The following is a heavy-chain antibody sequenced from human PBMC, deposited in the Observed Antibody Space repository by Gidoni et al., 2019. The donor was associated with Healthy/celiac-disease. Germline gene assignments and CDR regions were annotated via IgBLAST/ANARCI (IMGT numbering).Heavy chain of an antibody. CDR2: INHSGST. J-gene: IGHJ6*03. CDR3: ARGHGIVEEYYYYYYMDV. Sequence: QVQLQQWGAGLFQPSETLSLTCAVYGGSFSCYYWSWIRQPPGKGLELIGEINHSGSTQYNPSLKSRVTISVDTSKNQFSLKLSSVTAADTAVYYYARGHGIVEEYYYYYYMDVWGKGTTVTVSS. V-gene: IGHV4-34*01. D-gene: IGHD2-15*01. CDR1: GGSFSCYY.